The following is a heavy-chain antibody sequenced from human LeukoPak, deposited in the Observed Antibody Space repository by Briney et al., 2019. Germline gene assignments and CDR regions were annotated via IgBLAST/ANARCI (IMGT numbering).Heavy chain of an antibody. CDR3: ATYSSSNGREFQY. Sequence: GGSLRLSCAASGFTFDHYLMSWVRQAPGKGLEWVSAISGSGGSTYYAESVKGRFTISRDNAKNSLYLQMNSLRAEDTAVYYCATYSSSNGREFQYWGQGTLVTVSS. CDR1: GFTFDHYL. V-gene: IGHV3-23*01. CDR2: ISGSGGST. D-gene: IGHD2-2*01. J-gene: IGHJ1*01.